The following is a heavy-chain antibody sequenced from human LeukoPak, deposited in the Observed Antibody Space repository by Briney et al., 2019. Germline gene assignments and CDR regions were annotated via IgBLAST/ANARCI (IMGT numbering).Heavy chain of an antibody. D-gene: IGHD3-3*01. J-gene: IGHJ6*03. CDR3: ARDRITIFGVVAYEYYYMDV. Sequence: GGSLRLSCAASGFTVSSNYMSWVRQAPGKGLEWVPVIYSGGSTYYAESVKGRFTISRDNSKNTLYLQMNSLRAEDTAVYYCARDRITIFGVVAYEYYYMDVWGKGTTVTVSS. V-gene: IGHV3-66*02. CDR1: GFTVSSNY. CDR2: IYSGGST.